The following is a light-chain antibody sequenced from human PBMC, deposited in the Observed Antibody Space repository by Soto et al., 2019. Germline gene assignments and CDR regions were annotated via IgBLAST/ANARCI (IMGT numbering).Light chain of an antibody. CDR1: QSISNW. J-gene: IGKJ4*01. Sequence: DLQMTQSPSTLSASVGDRVTITCRASQSISNWLAWYQQKPGKAPKLLIYKASSLESGVPSRFSGRGSGTEFTLTINSLQPDDFATYYCQQYKSYWITFGGGTKVEIK. CDR3: QQYKSYWIT. CDR2: KAS. V-gene: IGKV1-5*03.